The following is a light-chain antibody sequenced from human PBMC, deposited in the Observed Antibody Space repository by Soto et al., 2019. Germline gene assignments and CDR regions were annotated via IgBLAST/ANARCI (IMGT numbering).Light chain of an antibody. CDR3: QQHNRWPHT. CDR2: DAS. Sequence: VMTQSPATLSVSPGESATLSCRASLTVSSDLAWFQQKPGQAPRLLIYDASTRATGIAARFSGSGSGTEFTLTISTLQPEDFAVYYCQQHNRWPHTFGQGTKLAIK. J-gene: IGKJ2*01. CDR1: LTVSSD. V-gene: IGKV3-15*01.